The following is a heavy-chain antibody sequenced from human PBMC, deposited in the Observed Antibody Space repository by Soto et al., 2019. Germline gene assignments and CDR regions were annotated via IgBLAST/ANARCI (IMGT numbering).Heavy chain of an antibody. D-gene: IGHD6-6*01. Sequence: SETLSLTCNVSGGSISSISYYWGWIRHPPGKGLEWIGNIYYSGNTCYNPSLNSRVTISVDTSKNQFSLKLTSLTAADTAVYYCGRQSEYSSSSTPYYAMDVWGQGTTVTVSS. CDR1: GGSISSISYY. J-gene: IGHJ6*02. CDR2: IYYSGNT. V-gene: IGHV4-39*01. CDR3: GRQSEYSSSSTPYYAMDV.